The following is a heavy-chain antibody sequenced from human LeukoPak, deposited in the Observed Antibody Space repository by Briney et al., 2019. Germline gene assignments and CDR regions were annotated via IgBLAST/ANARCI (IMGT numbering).Heavy chain of an antibody. Sequence: GRSLRLSCAASGFTFDDYAMHWVRQAPGKGLEWVSGISWSSGSIGYADSVKGRFTISRDNAKNSLYLQMNSLRAEDMALYYCARSVEMATRIDYWGQGTLVTVSS. J-gene: IGHJ4*02. V-gene: IGHV3-9*03. D-gene: IGHD5-24*01. CDR2: ISWSSGSI. CDR1: GFTFDDYA. CDR3: ARSVEMATRIDY.